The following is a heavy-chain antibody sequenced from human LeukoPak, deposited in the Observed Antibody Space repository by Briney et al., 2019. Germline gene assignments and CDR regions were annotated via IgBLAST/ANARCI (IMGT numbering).Heavy chain of an antibody. CDR2: IDSSGTT. V-gene: IGHV4-4*07. CDR1: DGSVNTYF. CDR3: ATGGYSAWCDY. J-gene: IGHJ4*01. Sequence: SETLSLTCSVSDGSVNTYFWSWIRQPAGKGLEWIGRIDSSGTTSLNPSLKSRVTISQDKSKKQFSLKLSSVTAADTAVYYCATGGYSAWCDYWGHGTQVIVSS. D-gene: IGHD6-19*01.